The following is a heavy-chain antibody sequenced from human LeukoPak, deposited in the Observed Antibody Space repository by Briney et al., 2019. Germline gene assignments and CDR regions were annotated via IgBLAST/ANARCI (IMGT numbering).Heavy chain of an antibody. Sequence: PSETLSLTCTVSGGPINTGTYYWGFIRQPSGKGLEWIASIFCSGHTYHNPSLKSRITISLDTSKNQFSLELRSVTAADTAVYYCARTRYDSPGSWGQGTLVTVSS. CDR2: IFCSGHT. CDR3: ARTRYDSPGS. CDR1: GGPINTGTYY. J-gene: IGHJ5*02. D-gene: IGHD3-22*01. V-gene: IGHV4-39*07.